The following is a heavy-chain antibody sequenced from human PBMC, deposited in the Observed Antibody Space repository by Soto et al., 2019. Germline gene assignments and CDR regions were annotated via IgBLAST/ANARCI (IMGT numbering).Heavy chain of an antibody. D-gene: IGHD1-1*01. CDR1: GFSVSNNY. CDR2: IYSGGDT. Sequence: EVQLVESGGALVQPGGSLRVSCAASGFSVSNNYMSWVRRAPGKGLEWVAFIYSGGDTFYADSVKGRFSISRDKSRNTLYLQMNSLRVEDTAVYYCAVRWKWGQGTLVTVSS. CDR3: AVRWK. V-gene: IGHV3-66*01. J-gene: IGHJ4*02.